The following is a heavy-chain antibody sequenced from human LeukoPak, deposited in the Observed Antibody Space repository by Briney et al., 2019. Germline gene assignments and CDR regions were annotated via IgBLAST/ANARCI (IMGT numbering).Heavy chain of an antibody. CDR3: ARGGSGSYCFDY. CDR1: GFSVSDSY. D-gene: IGHD1-26*01. CDR2: IYSGGST. J-gene: IGHJ4*02. Sequence: GGSLRLSCAASGFSVSDSYVTWVRQAPGKGLDWVSLIYSGGSTFYADSVKGRFTISRDNSKNTLYLQMNSLRAEDTAVYFCARGGSGSYCFDYWGPGTLVTVSS. V-gene: IGHV3-66*01.